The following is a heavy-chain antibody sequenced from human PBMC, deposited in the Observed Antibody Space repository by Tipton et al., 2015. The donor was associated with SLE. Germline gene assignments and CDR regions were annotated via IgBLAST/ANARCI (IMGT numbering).Heavy chain of an antibody. CDR2: INEYGSEK. D-gene: IGHD5-12*01. J-gene: IGHJ4*02. Sequence: SLRLSCAASGFTFSRSWMNWVRLAPGKGLEWVANINEYGSEKHYVDSLKERLTISRDNAKNSLYLQMNSLRAEDTAVYYCARDPGYSGYDFFDYWGQGTLVTVSS. CDR3: ARDPGYSGYDFFDY. V-gene: IGHV3-7*01. CDR1: GFTFSRSW.